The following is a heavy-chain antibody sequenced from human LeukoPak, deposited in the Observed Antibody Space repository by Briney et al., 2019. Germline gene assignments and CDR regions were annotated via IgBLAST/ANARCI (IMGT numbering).Heavy chain of an antibody. Sequence: PGGSLRLSCAASGFSFSTYAMHWVRQAPGKGLEYVSGISSDGGSTYYANSVKGRFTISRDNSKKSLFLQMGSLRAEDMAVYYCARDSGGDGCNDYFDSWGQGTLVTVSS. CDR3: ARDSGGDGCNDYFDS. D-gene: IGHD5-24*01. J-gene: IGHJ4*02. V-gene: IGHV3-64*01. CDR2: ISSDGGST. CDR1: GFSFSTYA.